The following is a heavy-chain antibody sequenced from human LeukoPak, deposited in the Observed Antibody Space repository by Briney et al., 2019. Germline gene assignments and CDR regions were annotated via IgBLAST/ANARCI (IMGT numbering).Heavy chain of an antibody. V-gene: IGHV3-74*01. CDR3: VRDLDWGAYDY. Sequence: GGSLRLSCAASGFTFSSYWMHWVRQTPGKGLMWVARIKSDGSTIYADSVQGRFTISRDNSKNTLHLQMNSLRTEDTAVYYCVRDLDWGAYDYWGQGTLVTVSS. J-gene: IGHJ4*02. CDR1: GFTFSSYW. D-gene: IGHD3-9*01. CDR2: IKSDGST.